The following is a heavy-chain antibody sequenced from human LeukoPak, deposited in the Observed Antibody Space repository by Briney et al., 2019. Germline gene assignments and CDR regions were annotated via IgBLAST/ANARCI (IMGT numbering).Heavy chain of an antibody. Sequence: QPGGSLILSCAASGFTFSSYSMNRVRQAPGKGLEWVSYISSSGSTIYYADSVKARFTISRDNAKNSLYLQMSSLRAEDTAVYYCASYEPYYYDSSGYQYFQHWGQGTLVTVSS. D-gene: IGHD3-22*01. CDR2: ISSSGSTI. V-gene: IGHV3-48*04. CDR3: ASYEPYYYDSSGYQYFQH. J-gene: IGHJ1*01. CDR1: GFTFSSYS.